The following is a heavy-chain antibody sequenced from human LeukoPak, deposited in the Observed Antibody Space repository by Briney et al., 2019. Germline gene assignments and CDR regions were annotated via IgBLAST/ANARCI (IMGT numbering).Heavy chain of an antibody. Sequence: GGSLRLSCAASGFIFSTYWMSWVRQAPGKGLEWVANIKQDGSEKYYVDSVKGRFTISRDNAKNSLYLQMNSLRAEDTAVYYCARDQLAYSGYDTLFDYWAREAWSPSPQ. V-gene: IGHV3-7*03. CDR1: GFIFSTYW. J-gene: IGHJ4*02. CDR2: IKQDGSEK. D-gene: IGHD5-12*01. CDR3: ARDQLAYSGYDTLFDY.